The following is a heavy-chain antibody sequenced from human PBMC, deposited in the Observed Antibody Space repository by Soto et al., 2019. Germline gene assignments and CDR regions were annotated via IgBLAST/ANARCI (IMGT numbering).Heavy chain of an antibody. CDR3: ARDVRGGFDY. Sequence: QVQLQQWGAGLLKPSETLSLTCAVYGGSFSGYYWSWIRQPPGKGLEWIGEINHSGSTNYNPSLKSRVTISVDTSKNQFSLKLSSVTAADTAVYYCARDVRGGFDYWGQGTLVTVSS. D-gene: IGHD3-10*02. V-gene: IGHV4-34*01. CDR2: INHSGST. J-gene: IGHJ4*02. CDR1: GGSFSGYY.